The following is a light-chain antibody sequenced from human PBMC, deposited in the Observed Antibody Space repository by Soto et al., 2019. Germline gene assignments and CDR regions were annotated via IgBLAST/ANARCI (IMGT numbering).Light chain of an antibody. J-gene: IGLJ1*01. CDR3: CSYAGSSTLYV. V-gene: IGLV2-23*02. CDR2: EVS. CDR1: SSDLGSYNL. Sequence: QSALTQPASVSGSPGQSITISCTGTSSDLGSYNLVSWYQQHPGKAPKLMIYEVSKRPSGVSNRFSGSKSDNTASLTISGLQAEDEADYYCCSYAGSSTLYVFGTGTKVTVL.